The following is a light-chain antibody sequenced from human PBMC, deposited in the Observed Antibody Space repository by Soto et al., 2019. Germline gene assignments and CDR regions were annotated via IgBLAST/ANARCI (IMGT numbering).Light chain of an antibody. CDR3: QQYNNWPPTWT. V-gene: IGKV3-11*01. CDR1: QSVSTY. J-gene: IGKJ1*01. CDR2: DAS. Sequence: EIVVTQSPATLSLSPGERAILSCRASQSVSTYLAWYQQKPGQAPRLLIFDASNRATGIPARFSGSGSGTDFTLTISSLESEDFAVYYCQQYNNWPPTWTFGQGTKVDIK.